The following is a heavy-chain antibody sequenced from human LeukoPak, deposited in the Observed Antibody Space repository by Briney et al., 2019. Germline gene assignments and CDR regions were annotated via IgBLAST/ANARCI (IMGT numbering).Heavy chain of an antibody. V-gene: IGHV3-7*01. CDR3: ARNPRTIFGVVQDALDI. D-gene: IGHD3-3*01. CDR2: IKQDGSEK. J-gene: IGHJ3*02. CDR1: GFTFSSYW. Sequence: GGSLRLSCAASGFTFSSYWMSWVRQAPGKGLEWVANIKQDGSEKYYVDSVKGRFTISRDNAKNSLYLQMNSLRAEDTAVYYCARNPRTIFGVVQDALDIWGQGTMVTVSS.